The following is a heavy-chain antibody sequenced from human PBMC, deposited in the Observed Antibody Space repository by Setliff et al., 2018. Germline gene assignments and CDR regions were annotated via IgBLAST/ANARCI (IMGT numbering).Heavy chain of an antibody. D-gene: IGHD5-18*01. Sequence: SVKVSCKASGGTFSSYAISWVRQAPGQGLEWMGGIIPIFGTANYAQKFQGRVTITADESTSTAYMELSSLGSEDTAVYYCVREGVDTRSSTDYRYYMDVWGKGTTVTVSS. CDR3: VREGVDTRSSTDYRYYMDV. CDR1: GGTFSSYA. CDR2: IIPIFGTA. J-gene: IGHJ6*03. V-gene: IGHV1-69*13.